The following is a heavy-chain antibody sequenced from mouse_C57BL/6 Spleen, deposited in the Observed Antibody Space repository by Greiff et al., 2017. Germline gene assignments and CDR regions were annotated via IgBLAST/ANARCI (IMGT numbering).Heavy chain of an antibody. CDR3: ARALDSSGSWFAY. D-gene: IGHD3-2*02. J-gene: IGHJ3*01. CDR2: INPSTGGT. V-gene: IGHV1-42*01. Sequence: VQLQQSGPELVKPGASVKISCKASGYSFTGYYMNWVKQSPEKSLEWIGEINPSTGGTTYNQKFKAKATLTVDTSSSTAYMQLSSLTSEDSAVYYCARALDSSGSWFAYWGQGTLVTVSA. CDR1: GYSFTGYY.